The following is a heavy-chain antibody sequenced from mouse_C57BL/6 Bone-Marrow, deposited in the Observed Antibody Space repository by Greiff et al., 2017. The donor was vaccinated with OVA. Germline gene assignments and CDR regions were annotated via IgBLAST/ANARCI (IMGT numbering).Heavy chain of an antibody. CDR1: GFTFSDYG. J-gene: IGHJ1*03. V-gene: IGHV5-15*01. CDR2: ISNLAYSI. D-gene: IGHD1-1*01. Sequence: EVMLVESGGGLVQPGGSLKLSCAASGFTFSDYGIAWVRQAPRKGPEWVAFISNLAYSIYYADTVTGRFTISRENAKNPLYLEMSSLRSEDTAMYYCARHHITTFFDVWGTGTTVTVSS. CDR3: ARHHITTFFDV.